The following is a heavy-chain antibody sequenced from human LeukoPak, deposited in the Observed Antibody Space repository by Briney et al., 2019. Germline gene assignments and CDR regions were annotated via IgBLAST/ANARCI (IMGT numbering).Heavy chain of an antibody. D-gene: IGHD3-10*01. J-gene: IGHJ4*02. CDR3: ARVYYYGSGSFSFDY. V-gene: IGHV3-66*01. CDR2: IYSDGST. Sequence: GGSLRLSCAASGFSVSSNYMSWVRQAPGKGLEWVSVIYSDGSTYYADSVKGRFTISRDYSKNTLFLQVNSLRAEDTAVYYCARVYYYGSGSFSFDYWAREPWSPSPQ. CDR1: GFSVSSNY.